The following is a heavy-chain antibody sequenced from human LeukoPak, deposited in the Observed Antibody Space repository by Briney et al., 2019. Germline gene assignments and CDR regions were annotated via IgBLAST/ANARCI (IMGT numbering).Heavy chain of an antibody. CDR3: ARGFPYTSRQFDY. CDR2: IGSSNTPK. J-gene: IGHJ4*02. V-gene: IGHV3-11*01. CDR1: GFAFSDYY. Sequence: GGSLRLSCAASGFAFSDYYMSWVRQAPGTGLGWVSYIGSSNTPKYYAGSVMGRFTISRDDAKNSLYLQMNNLRAEDTAVYYCARGFPYTSRQFDYWGQGTLVTVSS. D-gene: IGHD6-13*01.